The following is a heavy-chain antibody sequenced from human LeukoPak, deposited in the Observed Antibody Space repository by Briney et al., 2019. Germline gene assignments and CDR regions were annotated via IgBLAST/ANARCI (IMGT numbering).Heavy chain of an antibody. J-gene: IGHJ5*02. V-gene: IGHV3-48*03. D-gene: IGHD6-13*01. CDR2: ISSSGSSI. CDR3: ARDRAGIAAAGTGWFDP. Sequence: GSLRLSCAASGFTFSSYEMNWVRQAPGKGLEWVSYISSSGSSIYYADSVKGRFTISRDNPKNSLYLQLNSLRAEDTAVYYCARDRAGIAAAGTGWFDPWGQGTLVTVSS. CDR1: GFTFSSYE.